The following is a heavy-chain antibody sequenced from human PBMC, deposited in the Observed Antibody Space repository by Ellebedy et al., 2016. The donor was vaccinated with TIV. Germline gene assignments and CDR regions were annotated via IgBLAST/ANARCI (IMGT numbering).Heavy chain of an antibody. V-gene: IGHV4-34*01. CDR1: GGSFSGYY. D-gene: IGHD4-17*01. Sequence: SETLSLXXAVYGGSFSGYYWSWIRQPPGKGLEWIGEINHSGSTNYNPSLKSRVTISVDTSKNQFSLKLSSVTAADTAVYYCARGLRCFDIWGQGTMVTVSS. CDR3: ARGLRCFDI. CDR2: INHSGST. J-gene: IGHJ3*02.